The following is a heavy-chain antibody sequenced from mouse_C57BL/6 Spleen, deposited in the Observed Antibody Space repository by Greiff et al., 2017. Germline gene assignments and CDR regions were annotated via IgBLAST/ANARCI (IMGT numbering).Heavy chain of an antibody. CDR3: ARGYYSNSFAY. Sequence: EVQLQQSGPELVKPGASVKMSCKASGYTFTDYNMYWVKQSHGKSLEWIGYINPNNGGTSYNQKFKGKATLTVNKSSSTAYMELRSLTSEDSAVYYCARGYYSNSFAYWGQGTLVTVSA. CDR2: INPNNGGT. J-gene: IGHJ3*01. D-gene: IGHD2-5*01. CDR1: GYTFTDYN. V-gene: IGHV1-22*01.